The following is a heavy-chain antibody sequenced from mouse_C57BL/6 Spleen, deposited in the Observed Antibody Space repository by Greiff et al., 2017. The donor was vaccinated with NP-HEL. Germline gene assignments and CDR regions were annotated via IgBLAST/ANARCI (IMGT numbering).Heavy chain of an antibody. J-gene: IGHJ2*01. V-gene: IGHV14-1*01. D-gene: IGHD2-2*01. CDR3: TRADKNYGYENY. CDR2: IDPEGGDT. Sequence: VQLKESGAELVRPGASVKLSCTASGFNIKDYYMHWVQQRPEQGLEWIGRIDPEGGDTEYAPKFQGKATMTADTSSNTAYLQLSSLTSEDTAVYYCTRADKNYGYENYWGQGTTLTVSS. CDR1: GFNIKDYY.